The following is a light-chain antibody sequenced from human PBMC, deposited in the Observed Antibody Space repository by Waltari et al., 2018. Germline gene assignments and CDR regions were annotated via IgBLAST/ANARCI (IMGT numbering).Light chain of an antibody. V-gene: IGKV3-15*01. Sequence: EIVMMQSPATLSVSPGERATLSCRASQSVSSNLAWYQQKPGQAPRLLIYGASTSATGIPARFSGSWSGTEFTLTLSSLQSEDFAVYYCQQYNTWPPWTFGQVTKVEIK. CDR3: QQYNTWPPWT. J-gene: IGKJ1*01. CDR1: QSVSSN. CDR2: GAS.